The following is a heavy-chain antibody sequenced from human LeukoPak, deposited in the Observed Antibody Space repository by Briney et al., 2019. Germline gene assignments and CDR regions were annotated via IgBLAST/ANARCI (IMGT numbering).Heavy chain of an antibody. CDR3: ARASRGYYYDSSGTPDY. CDR2: IYTSGST. J-gene: IGHJ4*02. Sequence: PSETLSLTCTVSGGSISSGSYYWSWIRQPAGKGLEWIGRIYTSGSTNYNPSLKSRVTISVDTSKNQFSLKLSSVTAAATAVYYCARASRGYYYDSSGTPDYWGQGTLVTVSS. D-gene: IGHD3-22*01. V-gene: IGHV4-61*02. CDR1: GGSISSGSYY.